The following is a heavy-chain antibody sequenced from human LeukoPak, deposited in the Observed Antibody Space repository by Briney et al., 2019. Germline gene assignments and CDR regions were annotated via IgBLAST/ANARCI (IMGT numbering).Heavy chain of an antibody. D-gene: IGHD5-24*01. Sequence: PGGSLRLSCGASGFTLRNYWMHWVRQAPGKGLVWVSRINSDGSSTSYADSVKGRFTISRDNAKNTLDLQMNSLRAEDTAVYYCARDGYNVDAFDIWGQGTMVTVSS. CDR3: ARDGYNVDAFDI. CDR2: INSDGSST. CDR1: GFTLRNYW. V-gene: IGHV3-74*01. J-gene: IGHJ3*02.